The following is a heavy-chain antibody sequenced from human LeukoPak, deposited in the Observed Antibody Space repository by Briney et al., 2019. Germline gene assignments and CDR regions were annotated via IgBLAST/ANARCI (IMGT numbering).Heavy chain of an antibody. Sequence: SVKVSCKASGGTFSSYAISWVRQAPGQGLEWRGRIIPILGIANYAQKFQGRVTITADKSTSTAYMELSSLRSEDTAVYYCARDYYGSGSISPLDYWGQGTLVTVSS. J-gene: IGHJ4*02. V-gene: IGHV1-69*04. D-gene: IGHD3-10*01. CDR1: GGTFSSYA. CDR3: ARDYYGSGSISPLDY. CDR2: IIPILGIA.